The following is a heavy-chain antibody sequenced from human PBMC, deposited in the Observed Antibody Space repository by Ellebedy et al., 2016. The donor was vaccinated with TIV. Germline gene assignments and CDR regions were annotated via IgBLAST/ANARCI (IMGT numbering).Heavy chain of an antibody. D-gene: IGHD6-13*01. V-gene: IGHV3-48*02. Sequence: GESLKISCAASGFTFSSYSMNWVRQAPGKGLEWVSYISSSSSTIYYADSVKGRFTISRDNAKNSLYLQMNSLRDEDTAVYYCARDYVSFSIAAAESLWFDPWGQGTLVTVSS. CDR2: ISSSSSTI. CDR1: GFTFSSYS. J-gene: IGHJ5*02. CDR3: ARDYVSFSIAAAESLWFDP.